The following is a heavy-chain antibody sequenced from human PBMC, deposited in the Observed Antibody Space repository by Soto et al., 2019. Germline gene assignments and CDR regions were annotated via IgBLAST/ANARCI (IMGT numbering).Heavy chain of an antibody. CDR3: ASQRGFADAFDI. J-gene: IGHJ3*02. V-gene: IGHV4-39*01. Sequence: QLQLQESGPGLVKPSETLSLTCTVSGGSISSSSYYWGWIRQPPGKGLEWIGSIYYSGSTYYNPSLKSRVTISVDASKHQFSRKLSSVTAADTAVYYCASQRGFADAFDIWGQGTMVTVSS. CDR1: GGSISSSSYY. CDR2: IYYSGST. D-gene: IGHD3-10*01.